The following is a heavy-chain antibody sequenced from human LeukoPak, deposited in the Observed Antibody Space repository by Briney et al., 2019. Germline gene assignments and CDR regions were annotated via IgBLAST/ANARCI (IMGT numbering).Heavy chain of an antibody. CDR3: ARDRRIAVAGTTIKSNWFDP. D-gene: IGHD6-19*01. Sequence: GGSLRLSCAASGFTVSSNYMSWIRQAPGKGLEWVSVIYSGGSTYYADSVEGRFTISRDNSKNTLYLQMNSLRAEDTAVYYCARDRRIAVAGTTIKSNWFDPWGQGTLVTVSS. CDR1: GFTVSSNY. CDR2: IYSGGST. J-gene: IGHJ5*02. V-gene: IGHV3-66*02.